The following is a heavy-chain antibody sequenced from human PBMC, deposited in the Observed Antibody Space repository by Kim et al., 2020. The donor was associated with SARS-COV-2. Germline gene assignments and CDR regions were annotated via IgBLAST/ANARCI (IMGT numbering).Heavy chain of an antibody. Sequence: YSPSFQGQVTISADKSISTAYLQWSSLKASDTAMYYCARPLWGAEDAFDYWGQGTLVTVSS. CDR3: ARPLWGAEDAFDY. J-gene: IGHJ4*02. D-gene: IGHD3-16*01. V-gene: IGHV5-51*01.